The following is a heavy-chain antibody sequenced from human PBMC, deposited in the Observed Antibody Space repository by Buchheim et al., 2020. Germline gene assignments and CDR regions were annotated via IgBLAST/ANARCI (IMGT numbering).Heavy chain of an antibody. J-gene: IGHJ6*02. D-gene: IGHD5-18*01. CDR3: AKDGLPVGYYYYGMDV. Sequence: EVQLLESGGGLVQPGGSLRLSCAASGFSFSTYPMAWVRQAPGKGLEWVSATSGSDGATYYADSVKGRFTISRDNSKNTLSLQMNSLRAEDTAVYYCAKDGLPVGYYYYGMDVWGQGTT. CDR1: GFSFSTYP. V-gene: IGHV3-23*01. CDR2: TSGSDGAT.